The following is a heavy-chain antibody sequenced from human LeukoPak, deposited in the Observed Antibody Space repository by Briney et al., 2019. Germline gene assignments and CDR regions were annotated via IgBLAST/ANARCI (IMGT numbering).Heavy chain of an antibody. CDR1: GGSFSGYY. CDR2: INHSGST. Sequence: PSETLSLTCAVYGGSFSGYYWSWIRQPPGKGLEWNGEINHSGSTNYNPSLKSRVTISVDTPKNQFSLKLSSVTAADTAVYYCARTTVTTPERFDYWGQGTLVTVSS. V-gene: IGHV4-34*01. J-gene: IGHJ4*02. CDR3: ARTTVTTPERFDY. D-gene: IGHD4-17*01.